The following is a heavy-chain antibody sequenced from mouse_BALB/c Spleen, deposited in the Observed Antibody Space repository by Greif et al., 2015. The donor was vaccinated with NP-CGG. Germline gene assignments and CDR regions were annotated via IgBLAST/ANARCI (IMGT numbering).Heavy chain of an antibody. Sequence: QVQLQQSGAELVKPGASVKLSCKASGYTFTSYYMYWVKQRPGQGLEWIGEINPSNGGTNFNEKFKSKATLTVDKSSSTAYMQLSSLTSEDSAVYYCTSYYGNYYATDYWDQGTSVTVSS. CDR3: TSYYGNYYATDY. V-gene: IGHV1S81*02. CDR1: GYTFTSYY. CDR2: INPSNGGT. J-gene: IGHJ4*01. D-gene: IGHD2-1*01.